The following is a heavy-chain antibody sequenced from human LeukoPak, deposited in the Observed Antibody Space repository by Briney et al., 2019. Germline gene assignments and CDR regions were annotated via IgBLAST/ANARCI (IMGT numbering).Heavy chain of an antibody. J-gene: IGHJ4*02. CDR2: IYHSGST. Sequence: SGTLSLTCAVSGGSISSRNWWSWVRQPPGKGLEWIGEIYHSGSTNYNPSLKTRVTISVDKSKNQFSLKLSSVTAADTAVYYCARVVPAARIYYFDYWGQGTLVTVSS. D-gene: IGHD2-2*01. V-gene: IGHV4-4*02. CDR1: GGSISSRNW. CDR3: ARVVPAARIYYFDY.